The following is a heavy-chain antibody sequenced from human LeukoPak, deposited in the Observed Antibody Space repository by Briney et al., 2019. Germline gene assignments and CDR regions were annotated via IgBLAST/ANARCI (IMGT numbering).Heavy chain of an antibody. Sequence: GGSLRLSCAASGFTFSSYGMHWVRQAPGKGLEWVAVISYDGSNKYYADSVRGRFTISRDNSRNTLFLQMNSLRAEDTAIYYCATYLAAADHWGQGTQVTVSS. J-gene: IGHJ4*02. D-gene: IGHD6-13*01. CDR3: ATYLAAADH. CDR2: ISYDGSNK. CDR1: GFTFSSYG. V-gene: IGHV3-30*03.